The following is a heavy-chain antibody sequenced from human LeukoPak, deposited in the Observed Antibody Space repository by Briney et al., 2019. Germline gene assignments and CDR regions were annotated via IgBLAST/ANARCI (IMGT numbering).Heavy chain of an antibody. D-gene: IGHD4-17*01. J-gene: IGHJ4*02. CDR3: ARGGSYDFFDY. V-gene: IGHV1-2*02. Sequence: ASVKVSCKASGYIFTDYYMHWVRQAPGQGLEWMGWINPNSGGTNYAQKFQGRVTMTRDTSISTAYMELYILRSDDTAVYYCARGGSYDFFDYWGQGSLVTVSS. CDR2: INPNSGGT. CDR1: GYIFTDYY.